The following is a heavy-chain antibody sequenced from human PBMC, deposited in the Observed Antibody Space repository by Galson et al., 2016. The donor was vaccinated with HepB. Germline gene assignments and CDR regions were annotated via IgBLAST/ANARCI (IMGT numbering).Heavy chain of an antibody. V-gene: IGHV3-53*01. J-gene: IGHJ2*01. CDR3: ARDSDTSGLHWYFDL. Sequence: SLRLSCAASGFTVSNNYMSWVRQAPGKGLEWVSVIYSGGSTYYADSVRGRFSVSRDQAKNTLYMQMNSLRAEDTAVYYCARDSDTSGLHWYFDLWGRGTLVTVSS. CDR2: IYSGGST. D-gene: IGHD3-22*01. CDR1: GFTVSNNY.